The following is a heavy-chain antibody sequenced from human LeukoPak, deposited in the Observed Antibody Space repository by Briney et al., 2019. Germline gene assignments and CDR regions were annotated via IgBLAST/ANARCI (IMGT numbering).Heavy chain of an antibody. J-gene: IGHJ6*03. D-gene: IGHD6-19*01. V-gene: IGHV1-69*06. CDR1: GGTFSSYA. CDR2: IIPIFGTA. CDR3: AREVGSGWYPYYHYYYMDV. Sequence: SVKVSCKASGGTFSSYAISWVRQAPGQGLEWMGGIIPIFGTANYAQKFQGRVTITADKSTSTAYMELSSLRSEDTAVYYCAREVGSGWYPYYHYYYMDVWGKGTTVTVSS.